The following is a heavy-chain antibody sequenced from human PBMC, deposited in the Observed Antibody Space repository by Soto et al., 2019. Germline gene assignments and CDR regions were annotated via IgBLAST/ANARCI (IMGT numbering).Heavy chain of an antibody. CDR2: IWYDGSNK. J-gene: IGHJ4*02. V-gene: IGHV3-33*01. Sequence: GGSLRLSCAASGVTFSSYCMHWVRQAPGKGLEWVAVIWYDGSNKYYADSVKGRFTISRDNSKNTLYLQMNSLRAEDTAVYYCARDLSEPWYSSSWHPSYYFDYWGQGTLVTVSS. CDR1: GVTFSSYC. D-gene: IGHD6-13*01. CDR3: ARDLSEPWYSSSWHPSYYFDY.